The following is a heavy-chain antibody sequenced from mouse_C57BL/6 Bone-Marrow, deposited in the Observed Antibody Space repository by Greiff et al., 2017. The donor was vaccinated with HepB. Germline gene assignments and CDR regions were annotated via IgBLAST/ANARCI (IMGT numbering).Heavy chain of an antibody. J-gene: IGHJ3*01. D-gene: IGHD1-1*01. Sequence: VQLKESVAELVRPGASVKLSCTASGFNIKNTYMHWVKQRPEQGLEWIGRIDPANGNTKYAPKFQGKATITADTSSNTAYLQLSSLTSEDTAIYYCASCYGGSYLFAYWGQGTLVTVSA. CDR1: GFNIKNTY. CDR2: IDPANGNT. CDR3: ASCYGGSYLFAY. V-gene: IGHV14-3*01.